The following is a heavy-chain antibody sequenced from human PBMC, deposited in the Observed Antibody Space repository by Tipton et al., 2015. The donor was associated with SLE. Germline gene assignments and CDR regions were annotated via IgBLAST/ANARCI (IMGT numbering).Heavy chain of an antibody. Sequence: QSGPEVKKPGASVKVSCKASGYSFTAYYMHWVRQAPGQGLEWMGWISAYNGNTNYAQKLQGRVTMTTDTSTSTAYMELRSLRSDDTAVYYCARDELRIAVAGYWGQGTLVTVSS. D-gene: IGHD6-19*01. CDR2: ISAYNGNT. V-gene: IGHV1-18*04. CDR1: GYSFTAYY. J-gene: IGHJ4*02. CDR3: ARDELRIAVAGY.